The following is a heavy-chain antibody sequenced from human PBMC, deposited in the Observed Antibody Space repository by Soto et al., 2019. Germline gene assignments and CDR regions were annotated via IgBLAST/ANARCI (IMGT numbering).Heavy chain of an antibody. J-gene: IGHJ5*01. D-gene: IGHD6-19*01. Sequence: ASVKVSCKASGYTFTSFGLSWVRQAPGQGLEWMGWISAHNGNTNYAPKLQGRVTMTTDTSTGTAYMELRSLRSDDTAVYYCARASGGWSHNWFDLCGQGTLVPVSS. CDR2: ISAHNGNT. CDR1: GYTFTSFG. V-gene: IGHV1-18*01. CDR3: ARASGGWSHNWFDL.